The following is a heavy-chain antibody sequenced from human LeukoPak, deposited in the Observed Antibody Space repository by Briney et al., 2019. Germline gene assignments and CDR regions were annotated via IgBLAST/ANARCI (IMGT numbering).Heavy chain of an antibody. Sequence: PGGSLRLSCAASGFTFDDYAMHWVRQAPGKGLEWVSGISWNSGSIGYADSVKGRFTISRDNAKNSLYLQMNSLRAEDTALYYCAKDSGYDLYYFDYWGQGTLVTVS. J-gene: IGHJ4*02. CDR3: AKDSGYDLYYFDY. D-gene: IGHD5-12*01. CDR2: ISWNSGSI. V-gene: IGHV3-9*01. CDR1: GFTFDDYA.